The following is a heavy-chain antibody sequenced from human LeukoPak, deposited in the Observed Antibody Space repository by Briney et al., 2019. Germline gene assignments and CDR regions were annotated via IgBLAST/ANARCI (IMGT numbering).Heavy chain of an antibody. Sequence: ASVKVSCKASGYTFTGYYMHWVRQAPGQGLEWMGWINPSGGSTSYAQKFQGRVTMTRDTSTSTVYMELSSLRSEDTAVYYCARDGFLASQFDYWGQGTLVTVSP. CDR2: INPSGGST. V-gene: IGHV1-46*01. CDR3: ARDGFLASQFDY. D-gene: IGHD2-15*01. J-gene: IGHJ4*02. CDR1: GYTFTGYY.